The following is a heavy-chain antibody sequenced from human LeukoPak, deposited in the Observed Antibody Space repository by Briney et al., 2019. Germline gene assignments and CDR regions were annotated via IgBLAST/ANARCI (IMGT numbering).Heavy chain of an antibody. CDR1: GFTFSSFG. V-gene: IGHV3-30*18. J-gene: IGHJ6*02. CDR2: ISYDGSNE. Sequence: PGRSLRLSCAASGFTFSSFGVHWVRQAPGKGLEWVAFISYDGSNEYYTDSLKGRFTISRDNSKNTLYLQMHSLRAEDTAVYYCAKDHGSGNFYGMDVWGQGTTVTVSS. CDR3: AKDHGSGNFYGMDV. D-gene: IGHD3-10*01.